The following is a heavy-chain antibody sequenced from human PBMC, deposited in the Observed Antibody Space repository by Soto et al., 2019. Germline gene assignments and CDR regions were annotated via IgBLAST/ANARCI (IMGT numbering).Heavy chain of an antibody. CDR3: AKELGVRGELDASDI. J-gene: IGHJ3*02. CDR2: ISVSGLST. Sequence: PGGSLRLSCTASGFTFDSYAMTWVRQAPGKGLEWVSSISVSGLSTHYADSVKGRFTISRDTSKNTLYLQMNSLTAEDTAVYYCAKELGVRGELDASDIWGQGTMVTV. CDR1: GFTFDSYA. V-gene: IGHV3-23*01. D-gene: IGHD3-10*01.